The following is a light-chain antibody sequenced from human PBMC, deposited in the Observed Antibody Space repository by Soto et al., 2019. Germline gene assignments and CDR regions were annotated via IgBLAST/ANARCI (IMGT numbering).Light chain of an antibody. J-gene: IGKJ4*01. CDR2: AAS. CDR1: QGISSY. Sequence: AIRMTQSPSSFSASTGDRVTITCRASQGISSYLAWYQQKPGKAPKLLIYAASTLQSGVPSRFSGSGSGTDFTRTISCLQSEYFATYYCQQYYSYPPLTFGGGTKVEIK. CDR3: QQYYSYPPLT. V-gene: IGKV1-8*01.